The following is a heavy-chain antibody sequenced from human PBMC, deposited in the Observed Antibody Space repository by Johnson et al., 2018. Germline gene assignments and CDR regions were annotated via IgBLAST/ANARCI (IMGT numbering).Heavy chain of an antibody. V-gene: IGHV3-33*01. CDR1: GFTLNYYNYG. CDR2: VSYEGSLT. Sequence: QVQLVQSGGGVVQPGRSLRLSCAASGFTLNYYNYGFHWVRQAPGKGLEWVGVVSYEGSLTYYADPVKGRFTISSDISKNTLFLQMSSLRADDTGSYFCVRFQAGSYNGLDVWGQGTTVTVSS. J-gene: IGHJ6*02. CDR3: VRFQAGSYNGLDV. D-gene: IGHD2-2*02.